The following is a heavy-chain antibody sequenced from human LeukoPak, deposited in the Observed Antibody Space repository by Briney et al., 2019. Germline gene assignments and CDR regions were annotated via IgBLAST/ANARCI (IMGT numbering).Heavy chain of an antibody. CDR2: IYSGGST. Sequence: GGSLRLSCAASGFTVSSNYMSWVRQAPGKGLEWVSVIYSGGSTYYADSVKGRFTISRDNAKNSLYLQMNSLRAEDTAVYYCARAEWELLVLDYWGQGTLVTVSS. V-gene: IGHV3-53*01. CDR1: GFTVSSNY. D-gene: IGHD1-26*01. CDR3: ARAEWELLVLDY. J-gene: IGHJ4*02.